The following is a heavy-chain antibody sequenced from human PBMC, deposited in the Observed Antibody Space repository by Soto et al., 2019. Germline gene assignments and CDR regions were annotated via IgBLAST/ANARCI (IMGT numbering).Heavy chain of an antibody. Sequence: SETLSLTCTVSGGSISSSSYYWGWIRQPPGKGLEWIGSIYYSGSTYYNPSLKSRVTISVDTSKNQFSLNLSSVTAADTAMYYCAKGRGSYFGPWGRGTLVTVS. V-gene: IGHV4-39*07. CDR2: IYYSGST. CDR3: AKGRGSYFGP. J-gene: IGHJ4*02. D-gene: IGHD1-26*01. CDR1: GGSISSSSYY.